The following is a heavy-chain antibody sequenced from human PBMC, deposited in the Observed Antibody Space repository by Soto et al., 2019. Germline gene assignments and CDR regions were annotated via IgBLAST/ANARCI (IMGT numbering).Heavy chain of an antibody. CDR3: AHSRGRSWHYDS. J-gene: IGHJ4*02. CDR1: GFSLSSSGVG. D-gene: IGHD6-13*01. V-gene: IGHV2-5*02. CDR2: IYWDDDK. Sequence: QITLKESGPTLVKPTQTLTLTCTFSGFSLSSSGVGVGWIRQPPGKALVWLAVIYWDDDKQYSPSLKSRLTIXKXXYKNQVVLTMTNMDPVDTATYYCAHSRGRSWHYDSWGPGTLVTVSS.